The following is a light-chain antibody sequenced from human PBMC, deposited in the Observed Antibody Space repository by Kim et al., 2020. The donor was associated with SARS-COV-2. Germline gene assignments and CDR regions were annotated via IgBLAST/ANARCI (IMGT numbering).Light chain of an antibody. CDR3: QQFNYLIT. Sequence: SAAVGDRVTITCRASHDISSSLAWFQQKPGKGPKLLIYDAFSLESGVPARFSGSGSGTDFTLTISSLQPEDSATYYCQQFNYLITFGQGTRLEIK. CDR1: HDISSS. CDR2: DAF. V-gene: IGKV1D-13*01. J-gene: IGKJ5*01.